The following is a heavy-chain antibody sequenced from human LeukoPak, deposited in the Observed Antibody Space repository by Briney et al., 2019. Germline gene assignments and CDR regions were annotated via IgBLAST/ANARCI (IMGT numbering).Heavy chain of an antibody. D-gene: IGHD4-17*01. Sequence: ASVKVSCKVSGYTLTELSMHWVRQAPGKGREWMGGFDPEDGETIYAQKFQGRVTMTEDTSTDTAYLELSSLRSEDTAVYYCATDQEGYGAYNYWGQGTMVTVSS. CDR2: FDPEDGET. CDR3: ATDQEGYGAYNY. CDR1: GYTLTELS. J-gene: IGHJ4*02. V-gene: IGHV1-24*01.